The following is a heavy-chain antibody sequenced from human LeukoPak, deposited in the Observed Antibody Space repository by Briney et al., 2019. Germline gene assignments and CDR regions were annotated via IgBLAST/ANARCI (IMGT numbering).Heavy chain of an antibody. J-gene: IGHJ5*02. CDR3: ARGWFDP. V-gene: IGHV4-34*01. CDR2: INHSGST. Sequence: SETLPLTCAVYGGSFSGYYWSWIRQPPGKGLEWIGEINHSGSTNYNPSLKSRVTISVDTSKNQFSLKLSSVTAVDTAVYYCARGWFDPWGQGTLVTVSS. CDR1: GGSFSGYY.